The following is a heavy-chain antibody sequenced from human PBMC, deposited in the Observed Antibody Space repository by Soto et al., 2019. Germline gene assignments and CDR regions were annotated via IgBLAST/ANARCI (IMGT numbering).Heavy chain of an antibody. D-gene: IGHD2-15*01. V-gene: IGHV1-2*04. CDR2: INPNSGGT. J-gene: IGHJ6*02. CDR1: GYTFTSYG. CDR3: AREGGGYCSGGSCLPYYYYGMDV. Sequence: ASVKVSCKASGYTFTSYGISWVRQAPGQGLEWMGWINPNSGGTNYAQKFQGWVTMTRDTSISTAYMELSRLRSDDTAVYYCAREGGGYCSGGSCLPYYYYGMDVWGQGTTVTVSS.